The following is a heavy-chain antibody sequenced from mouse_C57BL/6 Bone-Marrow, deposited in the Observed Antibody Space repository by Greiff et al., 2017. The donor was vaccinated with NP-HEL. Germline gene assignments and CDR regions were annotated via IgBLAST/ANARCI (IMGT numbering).Heavy chain of an antibody. J-gene: IGHJ3*01. D-gene: IGHD1-1*01. V-gene: IGHV7-3*01. CDR3: ARSSYYYGSSSLFAY. Sequence: EVKLMESGGGLVQPGGSLSLSCAASGFTFTDYYMSWVRQPPGKALEWLGFIRTKANGYTTEYSASVKGRFTISRDNSPSILYLQMNALRAEDSATYYCARSSYYYGSSSLFAYWGQGTLVTVSA. CDR1: GFTFTDYY. CDR2: IRTKANGYTT.